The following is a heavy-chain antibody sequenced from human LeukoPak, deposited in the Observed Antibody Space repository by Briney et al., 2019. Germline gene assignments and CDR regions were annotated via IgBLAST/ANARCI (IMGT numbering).Heavy chain of an antibody. CDR1: GGSISSGGYY. J-gene: IGHJ3*02. Sequence: SQTLSLTCTVSGGSISSGGYYWSWIRQPPGKGLEWIGYIYYSGSTYYNPCLKSRATISVDTTKNQFSLKLSSVTAADTAVYYCARDKHYYDSSGYTSAFDIWGQGTMVTVSS. D-gene: IGHD3-22*01. CDR2: IYYSGST. V-gene: IGHV4-31*03. CDR3: ARDKHYYDSSGYTSAFDI.